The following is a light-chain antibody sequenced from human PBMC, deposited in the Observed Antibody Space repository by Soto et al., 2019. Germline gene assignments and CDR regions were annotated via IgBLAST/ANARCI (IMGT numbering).Light chain of an antibody. CDR2: WAS. J-gene: IGKJ4*01. CDR1: QRVLKRSNNRNH. V-gene: IGKV4-1*01. CDR3: QQYYHIPLT. Sequence: DIVMTRSPNSLPVSLGERATINGKSSQRVLKRSNNRNHLAWYQQKPGQPPRLLINWASTRESGVPDRFSGSGSGTDFTLAISRLQAEDVAVYFCQQYYHIPLTFGGGTRVEIK.